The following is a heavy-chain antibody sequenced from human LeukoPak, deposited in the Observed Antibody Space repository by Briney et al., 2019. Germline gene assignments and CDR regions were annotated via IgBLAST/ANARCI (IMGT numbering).Heavy chain of an antibody. CDR2: INSYGSST. CDR1: VYTFSSYW. D-gene: IGHD5-24*01. Sequence: GGSLILSCSAPVYTFSSYWMPWVPRAPARVLVWVSRINSYGSSTSYADSVKGRFTISRDNAKNTLYLQMNSLRAEDTAVYYCARAEEMATIGPWAFDIWGQGTMVTVSS. V-gene: IGHV3-74*01. J-gene: IGHJ3*02. CDR3: ARAEEMATIGPWAFDI.